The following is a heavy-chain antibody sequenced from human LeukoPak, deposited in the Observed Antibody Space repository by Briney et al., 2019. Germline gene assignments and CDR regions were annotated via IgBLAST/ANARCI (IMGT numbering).Heavy chain of an antibody. CDR1: GGSFSGYY. Sequence: SSETLSLTCAVYGGSFSGYYWSWIRQPPGKGLEWIGEINHSGSTNYNPSLKSRVTISVDTSKNQFSLKLSSVTAADTAVYYCARLSPAAGPYYYYYYMDVWGKGTTVTVSS. J-gene: IGHJ6*03. CDR3: ARLSPAAGPYYYYYYMDV. V-gene: IGHV4-34*01. D-gene: IGHD6-13*01. CDR2: INHSGST.